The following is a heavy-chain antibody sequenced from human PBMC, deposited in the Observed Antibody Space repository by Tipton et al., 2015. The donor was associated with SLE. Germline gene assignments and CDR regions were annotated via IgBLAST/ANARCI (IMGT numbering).Heavy chain of an antibody. J-gene: IGHJ4*02. Sequence: SLRLSCAASGFTFSSYGMHWVRQAPGKGLEWVAVISYDGSNKYYADSVKGRFTISRDNSKNTLYLQMNSLRAEDTAVYYCAKDRRDTAMGLCDYWGQGTLVTVSS. CDR3: AKDRRDTAMGLCDY. D-gene: IGHD5-18*01. V-gene: IGHV3-30*18. CDR2: ISYDGSNK. CDR1: GFTFSSYG.